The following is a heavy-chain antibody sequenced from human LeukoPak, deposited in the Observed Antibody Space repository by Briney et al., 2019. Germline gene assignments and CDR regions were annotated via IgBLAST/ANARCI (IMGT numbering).Heavy chain of an antibody. CDR1: GFTFSNAW. D-gene: IGHD3-22*01. CDR2: IKSKTDGGTT. J-gene: IGHJ4*02. Sequence: PGGSLRLSCAASGFTFSNAWMSWVRQAPGKGLEWVGRIKSKTDGGTTDYAAPVKGRFTISRDDSENTLYLQMNSLKTEDTAVYYCTTEGDSSGYFFALDYWGQGTLVTVSS. V-gene: IGHV3-15*01. CDR3: TTEGDSSGYFFALDY.